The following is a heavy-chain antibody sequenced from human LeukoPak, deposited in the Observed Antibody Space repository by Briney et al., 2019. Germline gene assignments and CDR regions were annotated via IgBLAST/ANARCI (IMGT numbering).Heavy chain of an antibody. D-gene: IGHD3-10*01. CDR2: ISSSGSTI. CDR3: VRGGETGFDY. J-gene: IGHJ4*02. CDR1: GFTFSSYE. V-gene: IGHV3-48*03. Sequence: GGSLRLSCAASGFTFSSYEMNWVRQAPGKGLEWVSYISSSGSTIYYADSVKGRFTISRDNAKNSLYLQMNSLRAGDTAVYYCVRGGETGFDYWGQGTLVTVSS.